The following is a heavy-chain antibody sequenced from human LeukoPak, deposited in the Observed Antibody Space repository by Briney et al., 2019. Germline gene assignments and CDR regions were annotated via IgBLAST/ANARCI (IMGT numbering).Heavy chain of an antibody. CDR3: ARIGAAGTRYYFDY. Sequence: SETLSLTCTVSGYSISSGYYWGWIRQPPGQGLEWIGSIYHSGSTYYNPSLKSRVTISVDTSKNQFSLKLSSLTAADTAVYNCARIGAAGTRYYFDYWSQGTLVTVSS. V-gene: IGHV4-38-2*02. CDR1: GYSISSGYY. J-gene: IGHJ4*02. CDR2: IYHSGST. D-gene: IGHD6-13*01.